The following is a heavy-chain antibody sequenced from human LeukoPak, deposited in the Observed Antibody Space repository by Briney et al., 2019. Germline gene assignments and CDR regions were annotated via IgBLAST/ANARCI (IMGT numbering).Heavy chain of an antibody. CDR3: ARGLGTYDSSELTWPMISF. V-gene: IGHV1-8*01. J-gene: IGHJ4*02. D-gene: IGHD3-22*01. Sequence: GASVMVSCKASGYTFTNYEINWVRQATGQGLEWMGWMNPDSGDTAYAQKIQGRITMTRSTSISTAYMELSSLRSEDTAVYYCARGLGTYDSSELTWPMISFWGQGTLVTVSS. CDR2: MNPDSGDT. CDR1: GYTFTNYE.